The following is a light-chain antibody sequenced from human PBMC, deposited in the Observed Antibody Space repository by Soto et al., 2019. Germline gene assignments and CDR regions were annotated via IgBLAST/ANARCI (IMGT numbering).Light chain of an antibody. CDR1: TGPVTSDHY. Sequence: QAVVTQAPSLTVSPGGTATLTCASSTGPVTSDHYPNWFQQKPGQAPRGLIYSTTKKHSWTPARFSGSLLGGKAALTLSGVQPEDEADYYCLLYYGSAVVFGGGTQLTVL. CDR2: STT. J-gene: IGLJ2*01. V-gene: IGLV7-43*01. CDR3: LLYYGSAVV.